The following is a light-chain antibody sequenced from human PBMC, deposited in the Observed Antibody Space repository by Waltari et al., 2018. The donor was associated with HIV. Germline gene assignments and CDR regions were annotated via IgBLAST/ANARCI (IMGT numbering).Light chain of an antibody. CDR1: QSISSW. J-gene: IGKJ2*02. CDR3: QYYNTYSRT. Sequence: DIKMTQSTSTLSASVGDRVTITCRASQSISSWLAWSQMKPGKAPKLLIYKASSLESGVSSRFSGCGSGTEFTLTISSLQPDDFATYYCQYYNTYSRTFGQGTKVEL. CDR2: KAS. V-gene: IGKV1-5*03.